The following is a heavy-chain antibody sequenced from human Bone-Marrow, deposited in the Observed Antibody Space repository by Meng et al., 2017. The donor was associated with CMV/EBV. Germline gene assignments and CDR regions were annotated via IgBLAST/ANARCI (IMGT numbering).Heavy chain of an antibody. CDR2: IYYSVTT. J-gene: IGHJ4*02. V-gene: IGHV4-39*02. CDR3: AREYKRIRSGWDY. CDR1: GGSISSTSYY. D-gene: IGHD6-19*01. Sequence: SETLSLTCTVSGGSISSTSYYWGWIRQPPGNGLEWIGTIYYSVTTYNNPSLKSRVTLAVDTSKNQFSLTLSSVTAADTAVYFCAREYKRIRSGWDYSGQGTLVTVSS.